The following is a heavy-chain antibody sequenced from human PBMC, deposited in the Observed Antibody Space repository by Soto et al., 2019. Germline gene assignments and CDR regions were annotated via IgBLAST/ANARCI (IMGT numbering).Heavy chain of an antibody. V-gene: IGHV3-15*01. D-gene: IGHD3-22*01. CDR3: TADRRGGSGGHYPQFVF. J-gene: IGHJ4*01. Sequence: GGSLRLSCAASGFTFSDAWMSWVRQAPGKGLEWVGCIKTKTEGATTDYAAPVKARFTVSRDDSRNTLYLQMNSLETEDTAVYYCTADRRGGSGGHYPQFVFWGHGPLLTVSS. CDR2: IKTKTEGATT. CDR1: GFTFSDAW.